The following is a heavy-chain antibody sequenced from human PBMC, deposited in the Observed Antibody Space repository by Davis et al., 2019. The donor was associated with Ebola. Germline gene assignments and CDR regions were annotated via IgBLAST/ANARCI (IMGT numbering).Heavy chain of an antibody. CDR3: ARPNPPIGDYDRRYWFDP. CDR2: IYHSGNA. J-gene: IGHJ5*02. Sequence: PSETLSLTCTVSGGSISSGAYSWSWIRQPPGKGLEWIGYIYHSGNAYYNPSLRSRVTISVDRSKNQFSLKLSSVTAADTAVYYCARPNPPIGDYDRRYWFDPWGQGTLVTVSS. V-gene: IGHV4-30-2*01. CDR1: GGSISSGAYS. D-gene: IGHD4-17*01.